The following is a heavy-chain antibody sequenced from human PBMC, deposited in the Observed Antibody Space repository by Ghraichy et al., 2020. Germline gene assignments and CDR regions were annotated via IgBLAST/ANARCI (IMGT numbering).Heavy chain of an antibody. CDR3: ARVPTPHYYYMDV. Sequence: SETLSLTCAVSGGSISSGGYSWSWIRQPPGKGLEWIGYIYHSGSTYYNPSLKSRVTISVDRSKNQFSLKLSSVTAADTAVYYCARVPTPHYYYMDVWGKGTTVTVSS. J-gene: IGHJ6*03. CDR2: IYHSGST. V-gene: IGHV4-30-2*01. CDR1: GGSISSGGYS. D-gene: IGHD2-15*01.